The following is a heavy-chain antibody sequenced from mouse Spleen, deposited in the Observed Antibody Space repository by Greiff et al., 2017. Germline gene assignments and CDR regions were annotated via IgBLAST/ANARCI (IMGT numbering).Heavy chain of an antibody. CDR3: ARDLYYGSGAMDY. CDR1: GYSITSGYY. Sequence: EVQRVESGPGLVKPSQSLSLTCSVTGYSITSGYYWNWIRQFPGNKLEWMGYISYDGSNNYNPSLKNRISITRDTSKNQFFLKLNSVTTEDTATYYCARDLYYGSGAMDYWGQGTSVTVSS. D-gene: IGHD1-1*01. CDR2: ISYDGSN. V-gene: IGHV3-6*01. J-gene: IGHJ4*01.